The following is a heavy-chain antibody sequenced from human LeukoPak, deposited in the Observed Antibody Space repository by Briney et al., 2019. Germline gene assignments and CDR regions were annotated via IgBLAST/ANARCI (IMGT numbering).Heavy chain of an antibody. D-gene: IGHD5-12*01. CDR2: ISYDGSNK. Sequence: GKSLRLSCAASGFTFSSYGMHWVRQAPGKGLEWVAVISYDGSNKYYADSVKGRFTISRDNSKNTLYLQMNSLRPEDTAVHYCAKEVADAFAIWGQGTMVTVSS. CDR3: AKEVADAFAI. CDR1: GFTFSSYG. J-gene: IGHJ3*02. V-gene: IGHV3-30*18.